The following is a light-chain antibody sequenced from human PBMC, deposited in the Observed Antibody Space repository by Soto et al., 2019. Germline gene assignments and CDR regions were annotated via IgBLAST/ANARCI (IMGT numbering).Light chain of an antibody. V-gene: IGKV3-20*01. CDR2: GAS. J-gene: IGKJ5*01. CDR1: QSVSSSY. Sequence: EIVLTQSPATLSVSPWERATLSCRASQSVSSSYLAWYQQKPGRAPRLLVYGASSRATGIPDRFSGRGSGTDFTLTISRLEPEDFAVYYCQQYESSPINCGPGTRREIK. CDR3: QQYESSPIN.